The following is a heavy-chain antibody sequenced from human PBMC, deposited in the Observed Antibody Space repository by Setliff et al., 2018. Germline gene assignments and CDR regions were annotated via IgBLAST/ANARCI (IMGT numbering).Heavy chain of an antibody. J-gene: IGHJ4*02. Sequence: ETLSLTCTVSGGSISSDYWSWVRQAPGKGLEWVANIKQDGSERFYMDSMKGRFSISRDDSKSIAYLQMNSLKAEDTALYYCNRWATTQSYSAYWGQGTLVTVSS. V-gene: IGHV3-7*03. CDR2: IKQDGSER. CDR1: GGSISSDY. CDR3: NRWATTQSYSAY.